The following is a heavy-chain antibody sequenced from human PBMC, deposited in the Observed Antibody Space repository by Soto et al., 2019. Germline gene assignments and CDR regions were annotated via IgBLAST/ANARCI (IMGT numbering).Heavy chain of an antibody. D-gene: IGHD3-3*01. J-gene: IGHJ3*02. CDR1: GGTFSSYT. CDR2: IIPILGIA. V-gene: IGHV1-69*04. CDR3: ARDEGYYDFWSGPGDDAFDI. Sequence: SVKVSCKASGGTFSSYTISWVRQAPGQGLEWMGRIIPILGIANYAQKFQGRVTITADKSTSTAYMELSSLRSEDTAVYYCARDEGYYDFWSGPGDDAFDIWGQGTMVTVSS.